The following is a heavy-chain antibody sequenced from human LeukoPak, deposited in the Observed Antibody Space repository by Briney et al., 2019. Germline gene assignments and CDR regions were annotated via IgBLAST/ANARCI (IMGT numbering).Heavy chain of an antibody. CDR3: ARLHPGDY. V-gene: IGHV4-61*08. CDR1: GGSISSGDYY. Sequence: SETLSLTCTVSGGSISSGDYYWSWIRQPPGKGLEWIGYIYYSGSTNYNPSLKSRVTISVDTSKNQFSLKLRSVTAADTAVYYCARLHPGDYWGQGTLVTVSS. J-gene: IGHJ4*02. CDR2: IYYSGST. D-gene: IGHD7-27*01.